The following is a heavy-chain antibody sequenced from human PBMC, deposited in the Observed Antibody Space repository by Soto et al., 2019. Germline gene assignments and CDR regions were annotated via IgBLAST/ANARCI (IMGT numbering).Heavy chain of an antibody. J-gene: IGHJ5*02. Sequence: ASVKVSCKASGYTFTSYDINWVRQATGQGLEWMGWMNPNSGNTGYAQKFQGRVTMTWITSISTAYMELSSLRSEDTDVYYCARGYGGMAFSGDSWFDPWGQGTLVTVSS. CDR1: GYTFTSYD. D-gene: IGHD3-10*01. CDR3: ARGYGGMAFSGDSWFDP. CDR2: MNPNSGNT. V-gene: IGHV1-8*01.